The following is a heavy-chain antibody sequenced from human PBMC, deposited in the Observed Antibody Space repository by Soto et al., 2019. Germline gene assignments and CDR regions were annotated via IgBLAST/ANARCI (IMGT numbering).Heavy chain of an antibody. CDR2: IYPGESDT. CDR1: GYSFTSYW. Sequence: GESLKISCKGSGYSFTSYWIGWVRQMPGKDLEWMGIIYPGESDTRYSPSFQGQVTISADKSISTAYLQWSSLKASDTAMYYCARSATVTQIPYAFEIWGQGXMVTV. CDR3: ARSATVTQIPYAFEI. J-gene: IGHJ3*02. D-gene: IGHD4-4*01. V-gene: IGHV5-51*01.